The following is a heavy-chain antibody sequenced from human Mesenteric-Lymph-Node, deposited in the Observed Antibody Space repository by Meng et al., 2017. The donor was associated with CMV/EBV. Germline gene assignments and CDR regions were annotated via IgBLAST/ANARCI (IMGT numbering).Heavy chain of an antibody. D-gene: IGHD6-13*01. Sequence: GESLKISCAASGFTFSSYEMNWVRQAPGKGLEWVSYISSSGSTIYYADSVKGRFTISRDHAKNSLYLQMNSLRAEDTAVYYCATENPYSSSHELDYWGQGTLVTVSS. J-gene: IGHJ4*02. CDR2: ISSSGSTI. CDR3: ATENPYSSSHELDY. V-gene: IGHV3-48*03. CDR1: GFTFSSYE.